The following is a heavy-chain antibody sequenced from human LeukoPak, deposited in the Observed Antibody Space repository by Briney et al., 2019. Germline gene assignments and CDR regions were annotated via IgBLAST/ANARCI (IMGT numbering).Heavy chain of an antibody. CDR2: IIPIFGTA. D-gene: IGHD5-24*01. CDR3: ARYNVGAFDI. J-gene: IGHJ3*02. Sequence: GASVKVSCKASGGTFSSYAISWVRQAPGQGLEWMGGIIPIFGTANYAQKFRGRVTITADESTSTAYMELSSLRSEDTAVYYCARYNVGAFDIWGQGTMVTVSS. V-gene: IGHV1-69*01. CDR1: GGTFSSYA.